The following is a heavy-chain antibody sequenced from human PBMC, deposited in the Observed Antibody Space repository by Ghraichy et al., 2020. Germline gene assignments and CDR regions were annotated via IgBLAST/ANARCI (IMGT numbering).Heavy chain of an antibody. Sequence: GGSLRLSCSASGFTFSSYAMHWVRQAPGKGLEYVSAISSNGGSTYYADSVKGRFTISRDNSKNTLYLQMSSLRAEDTAVYYCILTSYYYYGMDVWGQGTPVTVSS. D-gene: IGHD3-9*01. CDR2: ISSNGGST. CDR3: ILTSYYYYGMDV. CDR1: GFTFSSYA. V-gene: IGHV3-64D*06. J-gene: IGHJ6*02.